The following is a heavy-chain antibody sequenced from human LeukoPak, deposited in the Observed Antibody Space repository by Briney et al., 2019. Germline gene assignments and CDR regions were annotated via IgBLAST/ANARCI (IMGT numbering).Heavy chain of an antibody. D-gene: IGHD6-13*01. CDR2: ISGSGGST. V-gene: IGHV3-23*01. CDR1: GFTFSSYA. J-gene: IGHJ4*02. Sequence: GGSLRLSCAASGFTFSSYAMSGVRQAPGKGLEWVSAISGSGGSTYYADSVKGRFTISRDNSKNTLYLQMNSLRAEDTAVYYCAKFRTTHSSSWPFDYWGQGTLVTVSS. CDR3: AKFRTTHSSSWPFDY.